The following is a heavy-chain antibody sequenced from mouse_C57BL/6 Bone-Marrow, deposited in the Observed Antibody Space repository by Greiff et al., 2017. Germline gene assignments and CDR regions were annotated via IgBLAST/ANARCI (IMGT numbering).Heavy chain of an antibody. Sequence: DVMLVESGEGLVKPGGSLKLSCAASGFTFSSYAMSWVRQTPEKRLEWVAYISSGGDYIYYADTVKGRFTISRDNARNTLYLQMSSLKSEDTAMYYGTRGSSYPHWYFDVWGTGTTVTVSS. D-gene: IGHD1-1*01. J-gene: IGHJ1*03. CDR2: ISSGGDYI. CDR3: TRGSSYPHWYFDV. V-gene: IGHV5-9-1*02. CDR1: GFTFSSYA.